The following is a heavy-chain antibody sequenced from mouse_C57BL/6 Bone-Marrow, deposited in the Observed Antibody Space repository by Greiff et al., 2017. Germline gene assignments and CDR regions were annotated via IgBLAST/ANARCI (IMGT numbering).Heavy chain of an antibody. CDR1: GFNIKDDY. V-gene: IGHV14-4*01. J-gene: IGHJ3*01. CDR3: TTTTTVVATEGFAY. Sequence: EVQVVESGAELVRPGASVKLSCTASGFNIKDDYMHWVKQRPEQGLEWIGWIDPENGDTEYASKFQGKATITADTSSNTAYLQLSSLTSEDTAVYYCTTTTTVVATEGFAYWGQGTLVTVSA. D-gene: IGHD1-1*01. CDR2: IDPENGDT.